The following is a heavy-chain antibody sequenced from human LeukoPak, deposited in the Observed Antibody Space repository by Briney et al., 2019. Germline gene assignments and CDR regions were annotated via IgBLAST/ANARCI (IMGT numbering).Heavy chain of an antibody. Sequence: GGSLRLSCAASGFTFSSYAMSWVRQAPGKGLQWVSSISGSGLDTHYADSVKGRFTVSRDNSKNTLYLQMDSLRAEDTAIYYCTKEQGPDYTPLGSATHAYWGQGALVSVSS. CDR3: TKEQGPDYTPLGSATHAY. CDR1: GFTFSSYA. V-gene: IGHV3-23*01. J-gene: IGHJ4*02. D-gene: IGHD4-11*01. CDR2: ISGSGLDT.